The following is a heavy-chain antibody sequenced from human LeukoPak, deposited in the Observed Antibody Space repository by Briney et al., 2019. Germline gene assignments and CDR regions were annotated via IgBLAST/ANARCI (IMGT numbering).Heavy chain of an antibody. CDR3: ARDTSGYSSGWRFDY. J-gene: IGHJ4*02. CDR2: IYYSGST. D-gene: IGHD6-19*01. Sequence: PSETLSLTCTVSGGSISSSSYYWGWIRQPSGKGLEWIGSIYYSGSTYYNPSLKSRVTISVDTSKNQFSLKLSSVTAADTAVYYCARDTSGYSSGWRFDYWGQGTLVTVSS. V-gene: IGHV4-39*02. CDR1: GGSISSSSYY.